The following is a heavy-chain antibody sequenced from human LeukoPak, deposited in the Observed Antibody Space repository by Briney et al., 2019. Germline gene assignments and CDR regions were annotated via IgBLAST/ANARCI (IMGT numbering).Heavy chain of an antibody. CDR2: IYYSGST. Sequence: SETLSLTYTVSGGSISSYYWSWIRQPPGKGLEWIGYIYYSGSTNYNPSLKSRVTISVDTSKNQFSLKLSSVTAADTAVYYCARDIGYRYYMDVWGKGTTVTVSS. CDR1: GGSISSYY. V-gene: IGHV4-59*01. D-gene: IGHD5-18*01. CDR3: ARDIGYRYYMDV. J-gene: IGHJ6*03.